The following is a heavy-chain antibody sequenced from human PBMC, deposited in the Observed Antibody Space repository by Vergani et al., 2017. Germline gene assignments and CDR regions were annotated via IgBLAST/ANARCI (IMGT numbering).Heavy chain of an antibody. D-gene: IGHD5-12*01. J-gene: IGHJ6*02. V-gene: IGHV3-13*01. Sequence: EVQLVESGGGLVQPGGSLRLSCAASGFTFSTYDMHWVRQATGKGLEWVSAIGTAGDTYYPGSVKGRFTISRENAKNSLYLQMNGLRAGDTAVYYCARDRVDIVATTTYYYYYYGMDVWGQGTTVTVSS. CDR3: ARDRVDIVATTTYYYYYYGMDV. CDR1: GFTFSTYD. CDR2: IGTAGDT.